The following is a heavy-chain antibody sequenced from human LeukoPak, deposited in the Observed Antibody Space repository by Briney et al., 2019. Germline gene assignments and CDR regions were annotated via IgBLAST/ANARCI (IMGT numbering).Heavy chain of an antibody. Sequence: GGSLRLSCEASGFTFSSYWMSWVRQAPGKGLEWVANIEQDGSEKYYVDSVKGRFTISRDNAKNSLYLQMNSLRAEDTAVYYCARARYDIVVVPAVSPPFYYYYYMDVWGKGTTVTISS. CDR1: GFTFSSYW. D-gene: IGHD2-2*01. CDR2: IEQDGSEK. J-gene: IGHJ6*03. V-gene: IGHV3-7*01. CDR3: ARARYDIVVVPAVSPPFYYYYYMDV.